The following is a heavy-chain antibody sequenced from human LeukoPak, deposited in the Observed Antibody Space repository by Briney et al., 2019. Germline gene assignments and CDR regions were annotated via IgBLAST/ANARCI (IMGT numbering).Heavy chain of an antibody. J-gene: IGHJ6*03. CDR1: GFTFSSYG. V-gene: IGHV3-30*18. Sequence: PGGSLRLSCAASGFTFSSYGMHWVRQAPGKGLEWVAVISYDGSNKYYADSVKGRFTISRDNSKNTLYLQMNSLRAEDTAVYYCAKDRGGSSWYWKLNYYYYMDVWGKGTTVTVSS. CDR3: AKDRGGSSWYWKLNYYYYMDV. CDR2: ISYDGSNK. D-gene: IGHD6-13*01.